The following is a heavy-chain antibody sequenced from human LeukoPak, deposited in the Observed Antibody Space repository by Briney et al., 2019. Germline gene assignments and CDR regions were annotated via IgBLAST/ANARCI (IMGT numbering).Heavy chain of an antibody. CDR3: AKTGTGYGDYVH. CDR2: ISSSGGST. Sequence: GGSLRLSCAASGFTFNNYAMTWVRQAPGKGLEWVSAISSSGGSTYYADSVKGRFTISRDNSKSALYLQMNSLRAEDTAVYYCAKTGTGYGDYVHWGQGTLATVSS. J-gene: IGHJ4*02. V-gene: IGHV3-23*01. D-gene: IGHD4-17*01. CDR1: GFTFNNYA.